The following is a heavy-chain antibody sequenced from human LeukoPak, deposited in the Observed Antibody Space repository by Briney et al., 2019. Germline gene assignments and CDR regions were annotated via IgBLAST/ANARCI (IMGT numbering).Heavy chain of an antibody. Sequence: SETLSLTCTVSGASISSSTDYWGWIRQPPGKGLEWIANIYYSGSTYYNPSLKSRVTISVDTSKNQFSLKLSSVTAADTAVYYCAREDIVVVVAALREAFDIWGQGTMVTVSS. J-gene: IGHJ3*02. V-gene: IGHV4-39*02. CDR2: IYYSGST. D-gene: IGHD2-15*01. CDR1: GASISSSTDY. CDR3: AREDIVVVVAALREAFDI.